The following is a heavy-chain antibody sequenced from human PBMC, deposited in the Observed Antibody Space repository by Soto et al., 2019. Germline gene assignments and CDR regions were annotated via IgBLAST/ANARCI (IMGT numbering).Heavy chain of an antibody. CDR3: AKRRITGTSDYYYGMDV. D-gene: IGHD1-20*01. V-gene: IGHV3-23*01. CDR1: GFTFSSYA. J-gene: IGHJ6*02. Sequence: EVQLLESGGGLVQPGGSLRLSCAASGFTFSSYAMSWVRQAPGKGLEWVSGISYSGGSTYYADSVKGRFTISRDNSKHTLYLQMNSLRAEDTAAYYCAKRRITGTSDYYYGMDVWGQGTTVTVSS. CDR2: ISYSGGST.